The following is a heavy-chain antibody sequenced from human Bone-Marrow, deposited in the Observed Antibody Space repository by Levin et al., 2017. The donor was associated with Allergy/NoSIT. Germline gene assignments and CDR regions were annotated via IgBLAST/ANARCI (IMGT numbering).Heavy chain of an antibody. J-gene: IGHJ4*02. CDR1: GFTFSGYS. D-gene: IGHD1-1*01. CDR2: ISSTSSYL. V-gene: IGHV3-21*01. CDR3: ARRSENWNYLDY. Sequence: GGSLRLSCAVSGFTFSGYSMNWVRQAPGKGLEWVSSISSTSSYLYYADSVKGRFTISRDNAKNSLFLQMNNLRAEDTAVYYCARRSENWNYLDYWGQGTLVTVSS.